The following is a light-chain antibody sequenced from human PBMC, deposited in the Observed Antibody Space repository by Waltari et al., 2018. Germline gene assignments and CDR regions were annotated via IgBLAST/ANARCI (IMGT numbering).Light chain of an antibody. CDR3: CSYAGSNSWV. V-gene: IGLV2-23*01. CDR2: EGS. CDR1: GSDVGSYSL. Sequence: QSALTQPASVSGFPGQSITISCSGTGSDVGSYSLVSWYQKQPGKAPKLIIYEGSERPSGVSSRFSGTQSGDTASLTISGLQPEDEADYYCCSYAGSNSWVFGGGTKLTVL. J-gene: IGLJ3*02.